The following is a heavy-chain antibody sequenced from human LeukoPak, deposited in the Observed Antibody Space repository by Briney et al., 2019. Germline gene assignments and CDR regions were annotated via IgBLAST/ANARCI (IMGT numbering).Heavy chain of an antibody. J-gene: IGHJ4*02. CDR3: VTEYWYRFDY. CDR1: GFTFNAYN. CDR2: AYWAGRAT. Sequence: GGSLRLSCAASGFTFNAYNMGWIRQAPGKGGEGLATAYWAGRATENTHSVGGRFTMSRDNAKNSIYLEMNSLSAEDTAVYFCVTEYWYRFDYWGLGILVTVSS. D-gene: IGHD1-14*01. V-gene: IGHV3-7*01.